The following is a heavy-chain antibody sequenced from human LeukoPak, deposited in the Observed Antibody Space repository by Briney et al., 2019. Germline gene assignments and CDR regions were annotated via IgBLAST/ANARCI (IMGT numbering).Heavy chain of an antibody. CDR1: GDSISTSNSY. D-gene: IGHD6-13*01. J-gene: IGHJ4*02. V-gene: IGHV4-39*07. Sequence: PSETLSLTCTVSGDSISTSNSYWGWIRQPPGKGLEWIGSIYHSGSTYYNPSLKSRVTISVDTSKNQFSLKLSSVTAADTAVYYCARDKVAAGLYWGQGTLVTVSS. CDR3: ARDKVAAGLY. CDR2: IYHSGST.